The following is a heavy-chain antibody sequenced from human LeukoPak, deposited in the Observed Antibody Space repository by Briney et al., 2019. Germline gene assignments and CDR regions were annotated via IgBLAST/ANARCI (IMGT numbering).Heavy chain of an antibody. CDR3: ATESSLTT. D-gene: IGHD4-11*01. CDR1: GFTLSDYA. Sequence: GGSLRLSCVASGFTLSDYAMDWVRQAPGKGLEWVGDISYDGGFTNSAASVRDRFTISRDKSKNTLYLHMNSLRPEDTAVYYCATESSLTTWGQGTLVTVSS. CDR2: ISYDGGFT. J-gene: IGHJ4*02. V-gene: IGHV3-30*04.